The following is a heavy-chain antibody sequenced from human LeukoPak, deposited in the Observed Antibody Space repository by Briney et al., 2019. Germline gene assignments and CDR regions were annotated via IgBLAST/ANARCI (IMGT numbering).Heavy chain of an antibody. CDR2: ISYDGSYK. J-gene: IGHJ4*02. V-gene: IGHV3-30*18. Sequence: GGSLRLSCAASGVTFSSYGIHWVRQAPGKGLEWVAFISYDGSYKDYADSVTGRFTISRDNSNNTLYLQMNSLRPDDRALYSCAKGHRILGAPGFDYWGQGALVAVSS. D-gene: IGHD1-26*01. CDR1: GVTFSSYG. CDR3: AKGHRILGAPGFDY.